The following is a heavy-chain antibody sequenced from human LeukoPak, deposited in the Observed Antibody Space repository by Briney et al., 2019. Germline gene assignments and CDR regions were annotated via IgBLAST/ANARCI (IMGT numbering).Heavy chain of an antibody. J-gene: IGHJ4*02. Sequence: PSETLSLTCTVSGGSISSSSYYWGWIRQPPGKGLEWIGSIYYSGSTYYNPSLKSRVTISVDTSKNQFSLKLSSVTAADTAVYYCARHVGDIVVVPAAVDYWGQGTLVTVSS. V-gene: IGHV4-39*01. CDR1: GGSISSSSYY. CDR3: ARHVGDIVVVPAAVDY. CDR2: IYYSGST. D-gene: IGHD2-2*01.